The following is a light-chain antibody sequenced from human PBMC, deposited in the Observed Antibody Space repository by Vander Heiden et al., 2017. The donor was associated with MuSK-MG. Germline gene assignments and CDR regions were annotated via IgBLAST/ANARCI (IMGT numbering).Light chain of an antibody. CDR1: QSVNSN. Sequence: IVPTQSPATLSVSPGERATLSCRASQSVNSNLAWSQENPGQAPSLLIYGASTRATGIPARFSGSGSGTEFTLTISSRQSEDFAVYYCQQYNYWPYSFGQGTKLEIK. CDR3: QQYNYWPYS. CDR2: GAS. J-gene: IGKJ2*01. V-gene: IGKV3-15*01.